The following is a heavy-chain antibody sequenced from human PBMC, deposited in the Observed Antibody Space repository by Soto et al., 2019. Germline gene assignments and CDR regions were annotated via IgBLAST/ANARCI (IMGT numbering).Heavy chain of an antibody. CDR3: ARCQYHGSAGFYTNRYFYGVDV. D-gene: IGHD3-22*01. V-gene: IGHV4-34*01. CDR1: GGYFSNYY. CDR2: VNHGGST. J-gene: IGHJ6*02. Sequence: SPAPLSLASAVSGGYFSNYYWTWIRQPPGAGLEWLGEVNHGGSTRYRPALKSRGTISVDSSKNQFSLIPNSVTAADRAVYFCARCQYHGSAGFYTNRYFYGVDVWGQGTTVTVS.